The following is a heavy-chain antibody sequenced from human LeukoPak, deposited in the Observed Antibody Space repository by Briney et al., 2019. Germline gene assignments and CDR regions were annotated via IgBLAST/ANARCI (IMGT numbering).Heavy chain of an antibody. D-gene: IGHD3-22*01. CDR3: AKVTKYYYDSSGLRGAFDI. Sequence: GGSLRLSCAASGFTFSSYAMSWVRQAPGKGLEWVSTISDSGGSTYYADSVKGRFTISRDNSKNTLYLQMNSLRAEDTAVYYCAKVTKYYYDSSGLRGAFDIWGQGTRVTVSS. CDR2: ISDSGGST. V-gene: IGHV3-23*01. CDR1: GFTFSSYA. J-gene: IGHJ3*02.